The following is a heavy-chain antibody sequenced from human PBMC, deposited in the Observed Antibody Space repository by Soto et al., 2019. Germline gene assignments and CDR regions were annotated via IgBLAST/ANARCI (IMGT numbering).Heavy chain of an antibody. CDR2: IDRYGGST. CDR3: AKDFPENIGETYRYTPYGMEV. V-gene: IGHV3-23*05. D-gene: IGHD2-2*02. Sequence: PGGSLRLSCVASGFSFGTFSMRWVRQAPGNGLEWVSSIDRYGGSTYYAASVQGRFPISRDRSRDTLFLLMDRLRVDDTATYYCAKDFPENIGETYRYTPYGMEVWCQGTTVTVSS. CDR1: GFSFGTFS. J-gene: IGHJ6*02.